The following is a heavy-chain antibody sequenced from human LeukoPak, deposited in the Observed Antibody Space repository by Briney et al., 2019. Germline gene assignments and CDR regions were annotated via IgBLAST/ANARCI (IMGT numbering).Heavy chain of an antibody. CDR3: ARQMNTVTADY. Sequence: SETLSLTCTVSGGSISTYYWSWIRQPPGKGLEWIAYIYYSGSTNYNPSLNSRVTISIDTSKNQFSLRLSSVTAADTAVYYCARQMNTVTADYWGQGTLVTVSS. J-gene: IGHJ4*02. V-gene: IGHV4-59*08. CDR1: GGSISTYY. D-gene: IGHD4-17*01. CDR2: IYYSGST.